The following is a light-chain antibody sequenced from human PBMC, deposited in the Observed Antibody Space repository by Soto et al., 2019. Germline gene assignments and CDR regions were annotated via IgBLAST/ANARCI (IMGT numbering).Light chain of an antibody. V-gene: IGLV1-44*01. Sequence: QPVLPQPPSASGTPGQRVTISCSGSSSNIGSYVINWYQQLPRTAPKLLIYSNNQRPSGVPGRFSGSKSGTSASLAISGLQSDDEADYYCAAWDDSLNGVVFGGGTKLTVL. CDR1: SSNIGSYV. CDR2: SNN. CDR3: AAWDDSLNGVV. J-gene: IGLJ2*01.